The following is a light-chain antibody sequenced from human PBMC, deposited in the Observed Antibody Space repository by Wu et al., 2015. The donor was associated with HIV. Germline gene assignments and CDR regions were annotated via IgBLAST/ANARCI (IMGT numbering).Light chain of an antibody. CDR3: QQYNSYSIT. CDR2: KAS. V-gene: IGKV1-5*03. Sequence: VGDRVTITCRASQSISSWLAWYQQKPGKAPKLLIYKASSLESGVPSRFSGSGSGTEFTLTISSLQPDDFATYYCQQYNSYSITFGQGTRLEIK. J-gene: IGKJ5*01. CDR1: QSISSW.